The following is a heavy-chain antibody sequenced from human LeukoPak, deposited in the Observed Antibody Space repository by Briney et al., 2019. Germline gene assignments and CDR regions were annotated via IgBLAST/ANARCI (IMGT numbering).Heavy chain of an antibody. CDR1: GFTFSSYG. Sequence: GGSLRLSCAASGFTFSSYGMHWVRQAPGKGLEWVAVISYDGSNKYYADSVKGRFTISRDNSKNTLYLQMNSLRAADTAVYYCAKEGGTAYGDYEDAFDIWGQGTMVTVSS. J-gene: IGHJ3*02. V-gene: IGHV3-30*18. D-gene: IGHD4-17*01. CDR2: ISYDGSNK. CDR3: AKEGGTAYGDYEDAFDI.